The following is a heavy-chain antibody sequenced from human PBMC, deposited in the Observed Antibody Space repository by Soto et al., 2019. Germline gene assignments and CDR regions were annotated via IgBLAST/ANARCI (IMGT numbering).Heavy chain of an antibody. CDR3: ARCDGSATYCFFFAY. V-gene: IGHV3-64*04. J-gene: IGHJ4*02. D-gene: IGHD3-10*01. CDR2: ISTNGGST. CDR1: GFIFSTYG. Sequence: LSCSASGFIFSTYGMHWVRQAPGKGLEYVSAISTNGGSTYYADSVKGRFTISRDNSRNTLYLQMNSLRAEDTAVYFCARCDGSATYCFFFAYWGQGTPVTVSS.